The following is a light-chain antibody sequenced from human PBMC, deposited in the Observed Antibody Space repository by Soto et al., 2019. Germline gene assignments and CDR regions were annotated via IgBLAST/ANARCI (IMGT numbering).Light chain of an antibody. J-gene: IGKJ1*01. Sequence: EIVLTQSPGTLALSPGERATLSCRASQSVSSSYLAWYQQKPGQAPRLLIYGASSRATGIQDRFSGSGSGTDSTLTISRLEPEDFAVYYCKQYGSSRTCGQGTKVDIK. CDR2: GAS. CDR1: QSVSSSY. CDR3: KQYGSSRT. V-gene: IGKV3-20*01.